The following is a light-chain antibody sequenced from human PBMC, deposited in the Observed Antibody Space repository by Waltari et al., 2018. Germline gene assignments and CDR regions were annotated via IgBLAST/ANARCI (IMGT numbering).Light chain of an antibody. CDR1: QSVSSN. Sequence: EIVMTQSPATLSVSPGETATLPCRASQSVSSNVAWYQKKPGQAPRLLIYDASTRATSIAAKFRGSGSGTEFTLTLSSLQSEYFAVYYCQQYNRWPPITFGHGTRLEIK. CDR3: QQYNRWPPIT. J-gene: IGKJ5*01. V-gene: IGKV3-15*01. CDR2: DAS.